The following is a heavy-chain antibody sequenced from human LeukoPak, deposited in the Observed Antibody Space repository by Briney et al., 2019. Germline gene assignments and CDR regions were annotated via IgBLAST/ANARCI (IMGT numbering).Heavy chain of an antibody. V-gene: IGHV3-53*01. CDR3: VREKSVVVPSSYYFFDL. D-gene: IGHD2-15*01. Sequence: PGGSLRLSCAASGFTVSSNYMSWVRRAPGKGLEWVSLIYSDGSAYYADSVKGRFSISRDNSKNTLYLQVNSLRAEDTAVYFCVREKSVVVPSSYYFFDLWGRGTLVTVSS. CDR2: IYSDGSA. J-gene: IGHJ2*01. CDR1: GFTVSSNY.